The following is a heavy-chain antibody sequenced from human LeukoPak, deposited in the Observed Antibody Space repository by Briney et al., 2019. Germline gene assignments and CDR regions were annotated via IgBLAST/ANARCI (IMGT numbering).Heavy chain of an antibody. D-gene: IGHD3-3*01. V-gene: IGHV4-31*03. Sequence: PSQTLSLTRTVSGGSISSGGYYWSWIRQHPGKGLEWIGYIYYSGSTYYNPSLKSRVTISVDTSKNQFSLKLSSVTAADTAVYYCARRNGGYDFWSGDNWFDPWGQGTLVTVSS. CDR2: IYYSGST. CDR1: GGSISSGGYY. J-gene: IGHJ5*02. CDR3: ARRNGGYDFWSGDNWFDP.